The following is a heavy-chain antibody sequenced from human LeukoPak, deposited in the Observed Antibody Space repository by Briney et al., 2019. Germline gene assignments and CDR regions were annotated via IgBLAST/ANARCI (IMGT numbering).Heavy chain of an antibody. J-gene: IGHJ4*02. CDR2: IYYSGST. Sequence: SETLSLTCTVSGGSISSSSYYWGWIRQPPGKGLEWIGSIYYSGSTNYNPSLKSRVTISVDTSKNQFSLKLSSVTAADTAVYYCARTNYGSGSYYPNLDYWGQGTLVTVSS. D-gene: IGHD3-10*01. CDR3: ARTNYGSGSYYPNLDY. V-gene: IGHV4-39*07. CDR1: GGSISSSSYY.